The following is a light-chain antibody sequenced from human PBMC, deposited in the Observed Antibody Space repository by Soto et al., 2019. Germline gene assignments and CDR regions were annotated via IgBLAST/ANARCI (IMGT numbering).Light chain of an antibody. CDR2: EVS. CDR3: CLYAGSSYYV. Sequence: QSVLTQPASVSGSPGQSITISCTGTTSDIGTYSYVSWYQQHAGKAPKLIIYEVSHRPSGVSNRFSGSKSGSTASLTISGLQAEDEAHYYCCLYAGSSYYVFGSGPKVTVL. J-gene: IGLJ1*01. CDR1: TSDIGTYSY. V-gene: IGLV2-14*01.